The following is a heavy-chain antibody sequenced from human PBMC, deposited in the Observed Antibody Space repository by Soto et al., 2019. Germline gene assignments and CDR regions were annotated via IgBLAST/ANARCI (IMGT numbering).Heavy chain of an antibody. J-gene: IGHJ4*02. D-gene: IGHD3-10*01. Sequence: PGGSLRLSCAASGFTFSTYAMNWVRQTPGKGLDWVSSISGSGGSTYYADSVKGRFTISRDNSKNTLDLQMSSLRAEDTAVYYCAKALGELWFGDLLPDYWGQGTLVTVSS. CDR1: GFTFSTYA. CDR2: ISGSGGST. CDR3: AKALGELWFGDLLPDY. V-gene: IGHV3-23*01.